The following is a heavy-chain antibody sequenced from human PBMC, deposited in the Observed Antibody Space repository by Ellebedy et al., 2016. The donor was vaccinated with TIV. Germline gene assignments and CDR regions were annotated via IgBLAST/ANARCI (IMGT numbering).Heavy chain of an antibody. CDR1: GFTVSSNY. D-gene: IGHD1-26*01. V-gene: IGHV3-66*01. Sequence: GESLKISCAASGFTVSSNYMSWVRQAPGKGLEWVSIIYSGGSTYYADSVKGRFTISRDKSKNTLYLQMNSLRAEDTAVYYCARERVVGALGWFDPWGQGTLVTVSS. CDR2: IYSGGST. J-gene: IGHJ5*02. CDR3: ARERVVGALGWFDP.